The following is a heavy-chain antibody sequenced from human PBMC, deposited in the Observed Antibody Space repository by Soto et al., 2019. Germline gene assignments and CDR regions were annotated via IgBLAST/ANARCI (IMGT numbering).Heavy chain of an antibody. CDR3: ARECGGDCSNAFDL. D-gene: IGHD2-21*01. V-gene: IGHV3-66*01. Sequence: VQLVESGGGLVQPGGSLRLSCAASGFTVSSNYMNWVRQAPGKGLEWLSVLYSGAGTYYADSVKDRFTISRDNSKNTLYLQLNSLRAEDTAIYYCARECGGDCSNAFDLWGQGTMVTVS. J-gene: IGHJ3*01. CDR2: LYSGAGT. CDR1: GFTVSSNY.